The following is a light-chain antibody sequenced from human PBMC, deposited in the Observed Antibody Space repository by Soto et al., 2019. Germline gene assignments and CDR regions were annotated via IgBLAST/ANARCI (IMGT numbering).Light chain of an antibody. CDR1: QSVSNN. CDR2: GAY. V-gene: IGKV3D-15*01. J-gene: IGKJ4*01. Sequence: EILLTQSPGTLSLSPGERATLSCRASQSVSNNFLAWYQQKPGQPPRLLISGAYTRATGVPASFSGSGSGTEFNLTISSMKSEDFAVYFCQQYDDWPRLTFGGGTKVDIK. CDR3: QQYDDWPRLT.